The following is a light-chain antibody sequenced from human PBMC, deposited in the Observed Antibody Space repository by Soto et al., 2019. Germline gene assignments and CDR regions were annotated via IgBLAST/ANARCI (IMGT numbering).Light chain of an antibody. CDR3: CSYTITSNHFV. CDR2: EVT. Sequence: QSALSQHASVSWSAGHSITISCTGTSSDIGGYNYVSWYQQHPGKAPKLVISEVTNRPSGVSNRFSGSKSGNTASLTISGLHTEDEADYYCCSYTITSNHFVFGTGTKVTVL. V-gene: IGLV2-14*01. J-gene: IGLJ1*01. CDR1: SSDIGGYNY.